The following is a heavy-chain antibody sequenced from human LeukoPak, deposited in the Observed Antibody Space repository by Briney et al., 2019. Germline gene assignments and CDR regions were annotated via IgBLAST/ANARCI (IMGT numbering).Heavy chain of an antibody. D-gene: IGHD3-3*01. CDR2: INHSGST. Sequence: PSETLSLTCAVYGGSFSGYYWTWLRQPPGEGLEWIGEINHSGSTNYNPSLKSRVTISVDTSKSQFSLKLSSVTAADTAIYFCARRGLRFLESVKYSWFDPWGQGTLVTVSS. V-gene: IGHV4-34*01. J-gene: IGHJ5*02. CDR1: GGSFSGYY. CDR3: ARRGLRFLESVKYSWFDP.